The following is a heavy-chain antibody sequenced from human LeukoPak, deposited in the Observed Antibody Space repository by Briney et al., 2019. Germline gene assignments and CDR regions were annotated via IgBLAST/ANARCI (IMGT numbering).Heavy chain of an antibody. CDR1: GFTLSDCW. CDR3: ARGHLG. J-gene: IGHJ4*02. V-gene: IGHV3-7*01. CDR2: MNGDGGAT. Sequence: GGSLRLSCAASGFTLSDCWMSWVRQAPGKGLEWVATMNGDGGATYYVDSVKGRFTISRVSLKNSLYLQMNNLRSEDTAVYSWARGHLGRGQGTLVTVSS. D-gene: IGHD3-16*01.